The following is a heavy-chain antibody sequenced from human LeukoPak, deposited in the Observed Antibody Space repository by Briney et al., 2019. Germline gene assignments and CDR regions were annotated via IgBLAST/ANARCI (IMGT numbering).Heavy chain of an antibody. Sequence: PGGSLRLSCAASGFTFDDYGMSWVRHAPGKGLEWVSGINWNGGSTVYADSVKGRFTISRDNAKNSLYLQMNSLRAEDTALYYCARIRSVQHIVVVPAAIMGAFDIWGQGTMVTVSS. CDR1: GFTFDDYG. V-gene: IGHV3-20*04. CDR2: INWNGGST. D-gene: IGHD2-2*02. J-gene: IGHJ3*02. CDR3: ARIRSVQHIVVVPAAIMGAFDI.